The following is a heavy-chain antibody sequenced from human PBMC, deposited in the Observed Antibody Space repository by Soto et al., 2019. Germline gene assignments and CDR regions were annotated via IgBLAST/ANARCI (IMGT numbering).Heavy chain of an antibody. CDR2: ISSSSSTI. J-gene: IGHJ3*02. D-gene: IGHD6-13*01. CDR1: GFTFSSYS. V-gene: IGHV3-48*04. Sequence: GGSLRLSCAASGFTFSSYSMNWVRQAPGKGLEWVSYISSSSSTIYYADSVKGRFTISRDNAKNSLYLQMNSLRAEDTAVYYCASPQSAAHDAFDIWGQGTMVTVSS. CDR3: ASPQSAAHDAFDI.